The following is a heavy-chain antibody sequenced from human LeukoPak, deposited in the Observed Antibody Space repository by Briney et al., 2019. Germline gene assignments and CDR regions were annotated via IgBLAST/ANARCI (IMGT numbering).Heavy chain of an antibody. D-gene: IGHD6-6*01. CDR3: ARVGSSSGGGVDY. CDR1: GYSISTGYY. CDR2: INHSGST. J-gene: IGHJ4*02. V-gene: IGHV4-38-2*01. Sequence: SETLSLTCSVSGYSISTGYYWGWIRQPPGKGLEWIGEINHSGSTNYNPSHKSRVTISVDTSKNQFSLKLSSVTAADTAVYYCARVGSSSGGGVDYWGQGTLVTVSS.